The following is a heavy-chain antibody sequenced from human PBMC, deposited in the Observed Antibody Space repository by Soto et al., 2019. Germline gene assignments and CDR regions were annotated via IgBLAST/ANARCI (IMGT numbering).Heavy chain of an antibody. V-gene: IGHV3-30-3*01. J-gene: IGHJ3*02. Sequence: QVQLVESGGGVVQPGRSLRLSCAASGFTFSSYAMHWVRQAPGKGLEWVAVISYDGSNKSYADSVKGRFTISRDNSKNTLYLQMNRLSAEYTAVYYCASEQRDRDAFDICGQGTMVTVSS. CDR3: ASEQRDRDAFDI. CDR1: GFTFSSYA. CDR2: ISYDGSNK.